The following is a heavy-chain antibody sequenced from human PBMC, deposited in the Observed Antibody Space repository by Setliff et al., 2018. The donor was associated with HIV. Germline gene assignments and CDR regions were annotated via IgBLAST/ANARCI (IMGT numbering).Heavy chain of an antibody. D-gene: IGHD5-18*01. CDR2: IDSSSSTI. Sequence: GSLRLSCAASGFTFSSYSMNWVRQAPGKGLEWISYIDSSSSTIYYADSVKGRFTISRDNAQNSLYLQMNSLRAEDTAVYYCAREGSGWCDYWGQGTLVTVSS. CDR3: AREGSGWCDY. V-gene: IGHV3-48*04. CDR1: GFTFSSYS. J-gene: IGHJ4*02.